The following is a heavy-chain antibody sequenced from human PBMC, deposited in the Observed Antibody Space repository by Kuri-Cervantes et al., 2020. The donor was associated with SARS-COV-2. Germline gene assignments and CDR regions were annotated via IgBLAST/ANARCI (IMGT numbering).Heavy chain of an antibody. D-gene: IGHD2-21*01. J-gene: IGHJ4*02. Sequence: GGSLRLSCAASGFTFGSYSMNWVRQAPGKGLEWVSSISSSSSYIYYADSVKGRFTISRDNAKNSLYLQMNGLRAEDTAVYYCAKDLCGGDCPPLDYWGQGTLVTVSS. V-gene: IGHV3-21*01. CDR2: ISSSSSYI. CDR3: AKDLCGGDCPPLDY. CDR1: GFTFGSYS.